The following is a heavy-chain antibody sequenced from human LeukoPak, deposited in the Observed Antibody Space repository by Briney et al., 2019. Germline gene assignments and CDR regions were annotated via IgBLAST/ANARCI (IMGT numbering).Heavy chain of an antibody. D-gene: IGHD3-22*01. V-gene: IGHV3-30*04. CDR2: ISYDGSNK. CDR1: GFTFSSYA. J-gene: IGHJ4*02. CDR3: AKESRSSGYYHAFDY. Sequence: PGGSLRLSCAASGFTFSSYAMHWVRQAPGKGLEWVAVISYDGSNKYYADSVKGRFTISRDNSKNTLYLQMNSLRAEDTAVCYCAKESRSSGYYHAFDYWGQGTLVTVSS.